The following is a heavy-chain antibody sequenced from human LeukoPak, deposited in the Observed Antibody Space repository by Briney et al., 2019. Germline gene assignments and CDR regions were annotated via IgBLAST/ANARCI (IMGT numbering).Heavy chain of an antibody. V-gene: IGHV4-59*01. CDR2: TSYSDST. CDR3: ARGSSRFES. CDR1: GGSFSSGY. Sequence: SETLSLTCTMSGGSFSSGYWSWIRQPPGKGLEWIGYTSYSDSTRYNPSLKSRVTMSIDTSMNQFSLKLTSVTAADTAVYYCARGSSRFESWGQGTLVTVSS. D-gene: IGHD6-19*01. J-gene: IGHJ4*02.